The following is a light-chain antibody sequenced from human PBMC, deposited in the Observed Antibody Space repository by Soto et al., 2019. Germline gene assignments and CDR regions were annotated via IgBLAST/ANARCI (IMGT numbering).Light chain of an antibody. Sequence: QSVLTQPASVSGSPGQSITISCTATSSDGGDYNYVSWFQQYPGKAPKLMIYEVINRPSGVSNRFSGSKSGNTASLLISGLQAEDEADYYCSSYTSSSTLVFGGGTKVTVL. CDR1: SSDGGDYNY. CDR3: SSYTSSSTLV. J-gene: IGLJ2*01. V-gene: IGLV2-14*01. CDR2: EVI.